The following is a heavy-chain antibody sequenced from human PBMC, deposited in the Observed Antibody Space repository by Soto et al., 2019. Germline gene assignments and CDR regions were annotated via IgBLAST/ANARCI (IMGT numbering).Heavy chain of an antibody. D-gene: IGHD3-16*01. J-gene: IGHJ4*01. Sequence: GGSLRLSCAASGFTFSRYSMKWVRQAPGKGLEWISYITKSSSTIYYADSVKGRFTTSRDNAKNSLYLQMNSLRHEDTAVYYCSRLYTCRCGLDLWGQGTLVTVSS. CDR2: ITKSSSTI. V-gene: IGHV3-48*02. CDR1: GFTFSRYS. CDR3: SRLYTCRCGLDL.